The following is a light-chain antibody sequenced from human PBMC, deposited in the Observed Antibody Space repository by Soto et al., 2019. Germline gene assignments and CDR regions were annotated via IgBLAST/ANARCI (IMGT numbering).Light chain of an antibody. CDR1: QSISSW. CDR2: DAS. CDR3: QQYGSSPTT. J-gene: IGKJ5*01. Sequence: DIQMTHSPSTLSASVGDRFTITCRASQSISSWLAWYQQKPGKAPKLLIYDASSLESGVPSRFSGSGSGTDFTLTISRLEPEDFAVYSCQQYGSSPTTFGQGTRLEIK. V-gene: IGKV1-5*01.